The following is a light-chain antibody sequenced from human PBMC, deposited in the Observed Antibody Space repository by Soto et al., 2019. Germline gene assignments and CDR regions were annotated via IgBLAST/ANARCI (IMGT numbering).Light chain of an antibody. Sequence: EIVLTQSPATLSLSPGERVTLSCRASQTVRSSLAWYQQKPGQAPRLIIYEASNRATSIPARFSGSGSGTDFTLTISSLEPEDFAVYYCQQHIGWPLTFGGGTKVEI. CDR1: QTVRSS. CDR2: EAS. J-gene: IGKJ4*01. V-gene: IGKV3-11*01. CDR3: QQHIGWPLT.